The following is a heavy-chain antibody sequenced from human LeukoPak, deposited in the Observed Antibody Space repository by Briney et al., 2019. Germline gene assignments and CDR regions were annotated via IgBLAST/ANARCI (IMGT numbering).Heavy chain of an antibody. V-gene: IGHV3-30*02. CDR1: GFTFSSYG. J-gene: IGHJ4*02. Sequence: PGGSLRLSCAASGFTFSSYGMHWVRQAPGKGLEWVAFIRYDGSNKYYADSVKGRFTISRDNSKNTLYLQMNSLRAEDTAVYYCAKDRAMTTVVRNYYFDYWGQGTLVTVSS. CDR2: IRYDGSNK. CDR3: AKDRAMTTVVRNYYFDY. D-gene: IGHD4-23*01.